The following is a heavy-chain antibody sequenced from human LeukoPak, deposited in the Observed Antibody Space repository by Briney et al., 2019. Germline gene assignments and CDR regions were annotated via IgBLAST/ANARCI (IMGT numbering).Heavy chain of an antibody. D-gene: IGHD3-22*01. J-gene: IGHJ6*03. Sequence: PSETLSLTCTVSGGSISSYYWSWIRQPPGKGLEWIGYIYYSGNTNYSPSLKSRVTISVDTSKNQVSLKLRSVTTADTAVYYCARAPRDESGGYYPFYYYYYMDVWGKGTTVTISS. V-gene: IGHV4-59*01. CDR1: GGSISSYY. CDR3: ARAPRDESGGYYPFYYYYYMDV. CDR2: IYYSGNT.